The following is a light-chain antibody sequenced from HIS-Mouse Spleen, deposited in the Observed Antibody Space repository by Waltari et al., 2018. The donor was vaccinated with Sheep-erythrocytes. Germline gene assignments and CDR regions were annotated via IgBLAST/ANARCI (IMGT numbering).Light chain of an antibody. CDR3: SSYAGSNNWV. J-gene: IGLJ3*02. V-gene: IGLV2-8*01. CDR2: EVS. CDR1: SSDVGGYNY. Sequence: QSALTQPPSASGSPGQSVTIPCTGTSSDVGGYNYVSWYQQHPAKAPKLMIYEVSKRPSGVPDRFSRSKSGNPASMTVSGLQAEDEADYYCSSYAGSNNWVFGGGTKLTVL.